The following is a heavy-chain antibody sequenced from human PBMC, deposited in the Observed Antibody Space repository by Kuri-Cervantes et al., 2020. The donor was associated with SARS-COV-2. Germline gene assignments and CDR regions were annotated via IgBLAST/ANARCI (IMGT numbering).Heavy chain of an antibody. CDR1: GFTFSSYA. CDR3: AKKGVGSSTSTAYYYYYMDV. D-gene: IGHD2-2*01. J-gene: IGHJ6*03. CDR2: ISGSGGST. V-gene: IGHV3-23*01. Sequence: GESLKISCAASGFTFSSYAMSWVRQAPGKGLEWVSAISGSGGSTYYADSVKGRFTISRDNSKNTLYLQMNSLRAEDTAVYYCAKKGVGSSTSTAYYYYYMDVWGKGTTVTVSS.